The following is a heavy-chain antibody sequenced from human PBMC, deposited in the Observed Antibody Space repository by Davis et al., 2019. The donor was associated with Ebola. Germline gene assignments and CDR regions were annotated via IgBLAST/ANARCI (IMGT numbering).Heavy chain of an antibody. CDR1: GFTFSSYA. V-gene: IGHV3-23*01. D-gene: IGHD1-26*01. CDR3: AKEGSGRFDY. Sequence: GESLKISCAASGFTFSSYAMSWVRQAPGKGLEWVSAISGSGGSTYYADSVKGRFTISRDNSKNTLYLQMNSLRAEDTAVYYCAKEGSGRFDYWGQGTLVTVSS. J-gene: IGHJ4*02. CDR2: ISGSGGST.